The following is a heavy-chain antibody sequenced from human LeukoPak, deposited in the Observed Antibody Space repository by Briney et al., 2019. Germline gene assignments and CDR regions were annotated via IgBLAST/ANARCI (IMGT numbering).Heavy chain of an antibody. J-gene: IGHJ3*01. CDR1: GFTFNDFA. CDR3: ARNLGPFDV. V-gene: IGHV3-23*01. D-gene: IGHD3-16*01. Sequence: PGGSLRLSCAASGFTFNDFAMTWVRQAPGKGLEWVSTIAGAGTYYADSVEGRFIISRDNSKNMLYLQLNSLRADDTAMYYCARNLGPFDVRGHGTMVTVSS. CDR2: IAGAGT.